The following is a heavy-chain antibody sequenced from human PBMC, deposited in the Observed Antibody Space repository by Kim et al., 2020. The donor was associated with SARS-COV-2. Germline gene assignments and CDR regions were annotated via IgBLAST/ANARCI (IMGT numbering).Heavy chain of an antibody. Sequence: SETLSLTCTVSGGSIRSGGYYWSWIRQHPGKGLEWIGYIYDSGSTYYNPSLKSRVTISVDTPKNQFSLELSSVTAADTAVYYCATIRWYPRDWCFDLWGRGTLVTVSS. V-gene: IGHV4-31*03. D-gene: IGHD2-15*01. CDR1: GGSIRSGGYY. CDR3: ATIRWYPRDWCFDL. J-gene: IGHJ2*01. CDR2: IYDSGST.